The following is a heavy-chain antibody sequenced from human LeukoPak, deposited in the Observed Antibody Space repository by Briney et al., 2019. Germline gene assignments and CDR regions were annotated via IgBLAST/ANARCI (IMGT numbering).Heavy chain of an antibody. D-gene: IGHD3-22*01. J-gene: IGHJ3*02. Sequence: SQTLSLTCTVSGGSISSGGYYWSWIRQHPGKGLEWIGYIYYSGSTYYNPSLKSRVTISVDTSKNQFSLKLSSVTAADTAVYYCARVSDYYDSSGYYASHAFDTWGQGTMVTVSS. CDR3: ARVSDYYDSSGYYASHAFDT. V-gene: IGHV4-31*03. CDR2: IYYSGST. CDR1: GGSISSGGYY.